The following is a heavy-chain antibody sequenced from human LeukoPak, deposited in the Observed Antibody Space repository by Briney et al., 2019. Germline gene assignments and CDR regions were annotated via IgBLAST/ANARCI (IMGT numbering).Heavy chain of an antibody. CDR1: GYTFTIYG. D-gene: IGHD2-15*01. J-gene: IGHJ3*02. V-gene: IGHV1-8*01. Sequence: ASVKVSCKASGYTFTIYGINWVRQVPGQGLEWMGWMNPNSGNAGYAQMFQGRVTMTRDTSINTAYVELSSLRSEDTAVYYCAISRVVGAARFAFDIWGQGTMITVSS. CDR3: AISRVVGAARFAFDI. CDR2: MNPNSGNA.